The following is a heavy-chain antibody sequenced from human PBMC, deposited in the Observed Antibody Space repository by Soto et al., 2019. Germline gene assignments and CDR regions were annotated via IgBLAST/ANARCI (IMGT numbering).Heavy chain of an antibody. Sequence: QVQLVQSGAEVKRPGSSVKVSCKSSGGSFNSFHFNWVRQAPGQGLEWMGRIIPMLDRTQYAQMFQGRVTITADKSMSTAYMEMSGLESVDTAVYYCARGTVTLFGVVTPPDYWGQGTLVTVSS. CDR2: IIPMLDRT. CDR1: GGSFNSFH. J-gene: IGHJ4*02. V-gene: IGHV1-69*08. D-gene: IGHD3-3*01. CDR3: ARGTVTLFGVVTPPDY.